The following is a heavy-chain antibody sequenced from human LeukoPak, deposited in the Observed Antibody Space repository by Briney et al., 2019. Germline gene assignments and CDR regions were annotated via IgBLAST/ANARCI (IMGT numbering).Heavy chain of an antibody. V-gene: IGHV3-7*01. D-gene: IGHD1-26*01. J-gene: IGHJ4*02. CDR1: GFSFTTYG. CDR3: AKDHSGSYYEYYFDY. Sequence: QPGGSLRLSCAASGFSFTTYGMSWVRQAPGKGLEWVANIKRDGSDKYYVDSVKGRFTISRDNSKNTLYLQMNSLRAEDTAVYYCAKDHSGSYYEYYFDYWGQGTLVTVSS. CDR2: IKRDGSDK.